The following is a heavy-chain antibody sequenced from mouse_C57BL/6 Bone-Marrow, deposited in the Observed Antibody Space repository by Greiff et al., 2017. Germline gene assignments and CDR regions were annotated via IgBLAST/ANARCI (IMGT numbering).Heavy chain of an antibody. CDR1: GFSFNTYA. CDR2: IRSKSNNYAT. J-gene: IGHJ3*01. CDR3: LRHNYYGNLFAY. Sequence: DVQLVESGGGLVQPKGSLKLSCAASGFSFNTYAMNWVRQAPGKGLEWVARIRSKSNNYATYYADSVKDRFTNSRDDTESMLYLQINNLKTDDTSMYYCLRHNYYGNLFAYWGQGTLVTVSA. D-gene: IGHD2-1*01. V-gene: IGHV10-1*01.